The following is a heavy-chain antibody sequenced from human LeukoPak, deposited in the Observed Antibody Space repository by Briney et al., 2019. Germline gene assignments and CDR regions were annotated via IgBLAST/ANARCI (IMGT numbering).Heavy chain of an antibody. J-gene: IGHJ4*02. D-gene: IGHD5-24*01. CDR2: ISDDSSAI. CDR3: ASSLLATMGPLFY. Sequence: GGSLRLSCVASGFTFSSHSMNWVRQAPGKGLEWLSYISDDSSAIYYADSVKGRFTISRDNSQNTLYLQMDSLRADDTAVYYCASSLLATMGPLFYWGLGALVTVSS. V-gene: IGHV3-48*01. CDR1: GFTFSSHS.